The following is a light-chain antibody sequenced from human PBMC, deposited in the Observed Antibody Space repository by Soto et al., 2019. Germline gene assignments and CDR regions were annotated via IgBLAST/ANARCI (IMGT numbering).Light chain of an antibody. CDR1: SSDVGGYNY. J-gene: IGLJ1*01. Sequence: QSALTQPASVSGSPGQSITISCTGTSSDVGGYNYVSWYQQHPGKAPKLMIYDVSNRPSGVSNRFYGSKSGNTASLTISGLQAEDEADYYCSSYTSSSTYVFGSGTKVTDL. V-gene: IGLV2-14*01. CDR3: SSYTSSSTYV. CDR2: DVS.